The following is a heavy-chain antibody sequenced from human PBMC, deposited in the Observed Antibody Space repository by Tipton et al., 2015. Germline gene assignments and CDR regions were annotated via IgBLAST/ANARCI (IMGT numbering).Heavy chain of an antibody. V-gene: IGHV4-39*01. J-gene: IGHJ6*02. CDR3: ARHGVFYYYGMDV. Sequence: TLSLTCTVSGGSISSSNYYWGWIRQPPGKGLEWIGGIYYGGSTYYNPSLKSRVTISEDTSKNQFSLKLSSVTAADTAVYYCARHGVFYYYGMDVWGQGTTVTVSS. D-gene: IGHD6-13*01. CDR1: GGSISSSNYY. CDR2: IYYGGST.